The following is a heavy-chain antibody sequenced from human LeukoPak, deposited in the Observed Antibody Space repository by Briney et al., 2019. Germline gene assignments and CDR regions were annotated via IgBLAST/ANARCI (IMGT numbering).Heavy chain of an antibody. J-gene: IGHJ4*02. D-gene: IGHD4-23*01. V-gene: IGHV5-51*01. CDR1: GYTFTNYW. Sequence: GESLKISCKGSGYTFTNYWIGWVRQMPGKGQEWTGIIYPGDSDTRYSPSFQGQVTFSADKSISTAYLQWSSLKASDTAMYHCARHYGGNSPDFDYWGQGTLVTVSS. CDR3: ARHYGGNSPDFDY. CDR2: IYPGDSDT.